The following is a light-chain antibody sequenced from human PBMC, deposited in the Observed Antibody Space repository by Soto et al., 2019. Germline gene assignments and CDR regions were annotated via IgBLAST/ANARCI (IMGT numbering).Light chain of an antibody. Sequence: RLTPYPYTKTASAAAIVTIICRATQGISSWLAWYQQKPGKAPKLLIYAASSLQSGVPSRFSGRGSGTDFTLTINNLQPEDFATYYCQQANSFPRTFGPGTRWIS. J-gene: IGKJ3*01. CDR3: QQANSFPRT. CDR2: AAS. CDR1: QGISSW. V-gene: IGKV1-12*01.